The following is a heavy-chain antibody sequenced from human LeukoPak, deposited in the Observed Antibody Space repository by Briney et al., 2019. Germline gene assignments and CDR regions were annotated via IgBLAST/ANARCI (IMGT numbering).Heavy chain of an antibody. CDR2: LFTGGGRT. J-gene: IGHJ4*02. CDR1: GFTLNNYL. D-gene: IGHD3-10*01. V-gene: IGHV3-23*01. CDR3: AKECDYSPGHKFDL. Sequence: PGGSLRLSCAASGFTLNNYLMSWVRQAPGKGLEWVSVLFTGGGRTLYAESVKGRFTISGDTSRTTLYLQMNGLRAEDTAVYYSAKECDYSPGHKFDLWGQGTLVTVSS.